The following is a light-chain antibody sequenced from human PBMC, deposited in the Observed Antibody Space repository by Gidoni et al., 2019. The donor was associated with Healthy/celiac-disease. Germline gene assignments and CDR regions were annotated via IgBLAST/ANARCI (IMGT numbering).Light chain of an antibody. Sequence: DIQMTQSPSSLSASVGDRVTITCRASQGISNYLAWYQQKPGKVPKLLIYAASTLQSGVPSRFRGSGSGTDFTLTISSLQPEDVATYYCQKYNSAPRVTFGQXTKVEIK. CDR3: QKYNSAPRVT. CDR2: AAS. V-gene: IGKV1-27*01. J-gene: IGKJ1*01. CDR1: QGISNY.